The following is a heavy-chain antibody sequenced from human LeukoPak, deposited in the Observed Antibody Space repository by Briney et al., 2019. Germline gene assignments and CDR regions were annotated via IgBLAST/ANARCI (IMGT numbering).Heavy chain of an antibody. CDR2: ISAYNGNT. D-gene: IGHD3-3*01. J-gene: IGHJ5*02. CDR3: ARSITIFGVVMFPKEFDP. CDR1: GYTFTSYG. V-gene: IGHV1-18*01. Sequence: ASVKVSCKASGYTFTSYGISWVRQAPGRGLEWMGWISAYNGNTNYAQKLQGRVTMTTDTSTSTAYRELRRLRSDDTAVYYCARSITIFGVVMFPKEFDPWGQGTLVTVSS.